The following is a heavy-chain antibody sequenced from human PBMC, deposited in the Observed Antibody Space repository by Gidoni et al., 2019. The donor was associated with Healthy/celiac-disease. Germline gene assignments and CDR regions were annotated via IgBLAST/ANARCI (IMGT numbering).Heavy chain of an antibody. CDR1: GVTLTSYG. V-gene: IGHV3-33*01. Sequence: QVQLVESGGGVVQPGRYLRLSCAAYGVTLTSYGMHWVRQAPGKGLELVAVILYDGSNKYYADSVKGRFPISRDNSKNTLYLQINSLRAEDTAVYYCARVGYYYDSSGLDYWGQGTLVTVSS. J-gene: IGHJ4*02. CDR3: ARVGYYYDSSGLDY. CDR2: ILYDGSNK. D-gene: IGHD3-22*01.